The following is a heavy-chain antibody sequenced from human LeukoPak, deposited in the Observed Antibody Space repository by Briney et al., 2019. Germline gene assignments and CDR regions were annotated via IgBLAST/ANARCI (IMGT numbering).Heavy chain of an antibody. D-gene: IGHD2-2*01. Sequence: GASVKVSCKASGYTFTSYDINWVRQATGQGLEWMGWMNPNSGNTGYAQKFQGRITITRNTSISTASMELSSLRSEDTAVYYCATRPGYQLLWFRLDYWGQGTLVTVSS. J-gene: IGHJ4*02. V-gene: IGHV1-8*03. CDR2: MNPNSGNT. CDR1: GYTFTSYD. CDR3: ATRPGYQLLWFRLDY.